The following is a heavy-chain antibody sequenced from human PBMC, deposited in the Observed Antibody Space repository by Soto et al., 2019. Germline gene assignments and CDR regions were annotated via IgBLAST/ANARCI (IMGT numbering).Heavy chain of an antibody. CDR2: IYHSGST. CDR1: GGSISSGGYS. Sequence: QLQLQESGSGLVKPSQTLSLTCAVSGGSISSGGYSWSWIRQPPGKGLEWIGYIYHSGSTYYNPAPKHRVITAAHRSKNQSSLTLSSVTAADPAVFYCARVPDRWAQGTLVTVSS. J-gene: IGHJ5*02. V-gene: IGHV4-30-2*01. CDR3: ARVPDR.